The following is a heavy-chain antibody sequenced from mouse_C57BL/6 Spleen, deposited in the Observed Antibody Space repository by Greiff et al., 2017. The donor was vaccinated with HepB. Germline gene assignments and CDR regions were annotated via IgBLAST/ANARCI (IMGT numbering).Heavy chain of an antibody. Sequence: EVQVVESEGGLVQPGSSMKLSCTASGFTFSDYYMAWVRQVPEKGLEWVANINYDGSSTYYLDSLKSRFIISRDKAKNILYLQMSSLKSEDTATYYCASGPYYFDYWGQGTTLTVSS. CDR3: ASGPYYFDY. J-gene: IGHJ2*01. D-gene: IGHD3-1*01. V-gene: IGHV5-16*01. CDR2: INYDGSST. CDR1: GFTFSDYY.